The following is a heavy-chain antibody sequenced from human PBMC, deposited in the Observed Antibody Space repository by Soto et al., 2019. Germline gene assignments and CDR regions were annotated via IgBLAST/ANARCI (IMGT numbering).Heavy chain of an antibody. CDR2: ISSSSSYI. Sequence: GSLRLSCAASGFTFSSYSMNWVRQAPGKGLEWVSSISSSSSYIYYADSVKGRFTISRDNAKNSLYLQMNSLSAEDTAVYYCARVLHCDWLSYVWGQGTLVTVSS. CDR3: ARVLHCDWLSYV. CDR1: GFTFSSYS. V-gene: IGHV3-21*01. J-gene: IGHJ4*02. D-gene: IGHD3-9*01.